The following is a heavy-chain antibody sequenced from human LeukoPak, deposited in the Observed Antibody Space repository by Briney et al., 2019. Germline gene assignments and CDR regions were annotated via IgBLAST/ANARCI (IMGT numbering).Heavy chain of an antibody. D-gene: IGHD6-19*01. CDR2: IYSGGNT. CDR3: ARVAGWHWFDP. CDR1: GFTVSINY. Sequence: GGSLRLSCAASGFTVSINYMTWVRQAPGKGLEWVSVIYSGGNTYYGDSVKGRFTISRDNSKNTVYLQMNNMRVDDTAVYYCARVAGWHWFDPWGQGTLVTVSS. V-gene: IGHV3-53*01. J-gene: IGHJ5*02.